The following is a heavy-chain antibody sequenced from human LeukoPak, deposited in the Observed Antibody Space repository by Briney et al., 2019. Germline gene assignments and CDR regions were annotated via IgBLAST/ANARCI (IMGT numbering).Heavy chain of an antibody. Sequence: SETLSLTCAVYGGSFSGYYWSWIRQSPGKGLEWIGEINHSGSTNYNPSLKSRVTISVDTSKNQFSLKLSSVTAADTAVYYCARGDIVVVPAAIHTRPFDYWGQGTLVTVSS. CDR1: GGSFSGYY. CDR2: INHSGST. D-gene: IGHD2-2*02. J-gene: IGHJ4*02. V-gene: IGHV4-34*01. CDR3: ARGDIVVVPAAIHTRPFDY.